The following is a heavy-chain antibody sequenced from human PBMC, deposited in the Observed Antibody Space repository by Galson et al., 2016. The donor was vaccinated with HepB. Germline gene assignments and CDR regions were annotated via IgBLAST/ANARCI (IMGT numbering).Heavy chain of an antibody. D-gene: IGHD1-26*01. J-gene: IGHJ3*02. CDR3: ARSHYAFDI. CDR2: INPDSGGA. CDR1: GYTFTGYY. Sequence: SVKVSCKASGYTFTGYYMHGVRQAPGQGLEWMRWINPDSGGANYALNFQGWVTMTRDTSKNQFSLKLSSVTAADTAVYYCARSHYAFDIWGQGTMVTVSS. V-gene: IGHV1-2*04.